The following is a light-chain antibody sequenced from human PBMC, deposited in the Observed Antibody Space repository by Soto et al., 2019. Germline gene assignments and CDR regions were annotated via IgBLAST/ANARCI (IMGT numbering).Light chain of an antibody. Sequence: QSVLTQPPSASGTPGQRVTISCSGSSSNIVTNHVYWYQHLPGTAPKLLLYRNSLRPSGVPDRFSGSKSGTSASLAISGIRSEDEVDYYCAAWDDSLSGWVFGGGTKLTVL. J-gene: IGLJ3*02. CDR1: SSNIVTNH. CDR2: RNS. CDR3: AAWDDSLSGWV. V-gene: IGLV1-47*01.